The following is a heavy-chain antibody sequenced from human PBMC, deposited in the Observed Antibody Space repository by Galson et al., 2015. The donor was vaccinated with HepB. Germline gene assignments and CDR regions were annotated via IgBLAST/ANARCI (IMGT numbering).Heavy chain of an antibody. CDR1: VYTFNAYS. V-gene: IGHV1-18*04. J-gene: IGHJ2*01. CDR3: ARDYFPAAGRWHFDL. CDR2: ISDDHDDP. Sequence: SLKGSGKASVYTFNAYSIRWPRQAPGQGLDCIGWISDDHDDPNYAQKVQGRVTMTINTSPGTAYMVLRNLISDESAVYYCARDYFPAAGRWHFDLWGRGTLVTVSS. D-gene: IGHD6-13*01.